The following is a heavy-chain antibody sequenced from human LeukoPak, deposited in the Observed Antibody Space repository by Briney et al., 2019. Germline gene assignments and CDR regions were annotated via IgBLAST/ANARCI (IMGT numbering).Heavy chain of an antibody. CDR1: GFTFSGYG. CDR2: ISSSGGST. CDR3: AKDKGWSSFEY. Sequence: PGGSLRLSCTASGFTFSGYGMNWVRQAPGKGLEWVSSISSSGGSTYYADSVKGRFTISRDNSKNTLDLQMNSLRVEDTAVYYCAKDKGWSSFEYWGQGTLVTVSS. D-gene: IGHD6-19*01. V-gene: IGHV3-23*01. J-gene: IGHJ4*02.